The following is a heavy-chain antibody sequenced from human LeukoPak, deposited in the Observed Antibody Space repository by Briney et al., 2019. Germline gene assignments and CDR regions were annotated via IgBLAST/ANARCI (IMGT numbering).Heavy chain of an antibody. D-gene: IGHD5-18*01. CDR2: ISNSRGNI. CDR3: ARHYTVVVTLFDY. Sequence: GGSLRLSCAPSGCDFSSYSMNWVRQAPGKGLEWVSSISNSRGNIFYADSVMGRFTISRDNAKNSLYLQMNSRGAEETAIYYCARHYTVVVTLFDYWGQGTLVTVSS. V-gene: IGHV3-21*01. J-gene: IGHJ4*02. CDR1: GCDFSSYS.